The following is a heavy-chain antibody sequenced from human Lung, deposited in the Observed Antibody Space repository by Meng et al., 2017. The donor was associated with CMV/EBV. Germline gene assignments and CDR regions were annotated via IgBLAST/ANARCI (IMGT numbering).Heavy chain of an antibody. CDR3: TREPYYYDSSGYYYGFDP. V-gene: IGHV3-49*04. J-gene: IGHJ5*02. CDR1: GFTFGDYA. D-gene: IGHD3-22*01. Sequence: GESLKISCTASGFTFGDYAMSWVRQAPGKGLEWVGFIRSKAYGGTTEYAASVKGRFTTSRDDSKSIAYLQMNSLKTEDTAVYYCTREPYYYDSSGYYYGFDPWGQGTLVXVSS. CDR2: IRSKAYGGTT.